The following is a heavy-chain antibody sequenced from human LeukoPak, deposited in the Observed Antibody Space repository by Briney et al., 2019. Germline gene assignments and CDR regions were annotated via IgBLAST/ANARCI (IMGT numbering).Heavy chain of an antibody. CDR2: IYSGGST. CDR1: GFTLSSYA. Sequence: PGGSLRLSCAASGFTLSSYAMSWVRQAPGKGLEWVSVIYSGGSTYYADSVKGRFTISRDNSKNTLYLQMNSLRAEDTAVYYCARTPGYSNVFDIWGQGTMVTVSS. CDR3: ARTPGYSNVFDI. D-gene: IGHD6-13*01. V-gene: IGHV3-66*01. J-gene: IGHJ3*02.